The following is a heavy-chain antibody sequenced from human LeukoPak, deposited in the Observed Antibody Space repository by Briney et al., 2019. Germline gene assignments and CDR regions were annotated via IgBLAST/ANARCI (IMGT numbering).Heavy chain of an antibody. CDR1: GFTVSSNY. V-gene: IGHV3-66*01. CDR3: AMDSAWLPLKFDY. J-gene: IGHJ4*02. D-gene: IGHD5-24*01. Sequence: GGSLRLSCAASGFTVSSNYMSWVRQAPGKGLEWVSVIYSGGSTYYADSVKGRFTISRDNSNNTLYLQMNNLRAEDTAVYYCAMDSAWLPLKFDYWGPGTLVAVST. CDR2: IYSGGST.